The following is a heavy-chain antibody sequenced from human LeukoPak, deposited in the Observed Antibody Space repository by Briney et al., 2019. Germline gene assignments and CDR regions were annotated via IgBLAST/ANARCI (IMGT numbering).Heavy chain of an antibody. D-gene: IGHD2-2*01. CDR3: ARADCPSSTCYLRRSWFDP. CDR2: ISFSSTYI. J-gene: IGHJ5*02. V-gene: IGHV3-21*06. Sequence: WGSLRLSSAAYGFSLASNDMNWDRQAPGKGLEWVSSISFSSTYIYYRASVKGRFTISRDHAKNSLYLEMHNLRDEDTAVYYCARADCPSSTCYLRRSWFDPWGQGTLVTVSS. CDR1: GFSLASND.